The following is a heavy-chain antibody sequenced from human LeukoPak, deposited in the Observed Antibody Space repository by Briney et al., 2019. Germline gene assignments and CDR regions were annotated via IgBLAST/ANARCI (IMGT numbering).Heavy chain of an antibody. CDR3: ARHGGGNYFDS. CDR1: GGSISSGGYY. J-gene: IGHJ4*02. Sequence: KSSQTLSLTCTVSGGSISSGGYYWSWIRQPPGKGLEWIGYIYHSGSTYYNPSLKSRVTISVDRSKTQFSLKLSSVTAADTAVYYCARHGGGNYFDSWGQGTLVTVSS. D-gene: IGHD2-15*01. CDR2: IYHSGST. V-gene: IGHV4-30-2*02.